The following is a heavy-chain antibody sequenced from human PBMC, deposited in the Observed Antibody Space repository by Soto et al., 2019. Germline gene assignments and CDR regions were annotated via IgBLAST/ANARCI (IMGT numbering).Heavy chain of an antibody. V-gene: IGHV3-7*01. CDR3: ARPPGAETGY. CDR2: IKEDGSEK. J-gene: IGHJ4*02. D-gene: IGHD3-9*01. Sequence: EVQLVESGGGLVQPGGSLRLSCVVSGFSLRSYWMSWVRQAPGKGLEWVANIKEDGSEKYYVDSVKGRFTISRDNAKNSMYLHMTSLRDEDTAVYYCARPPGAETGYWGQGTLVTVSS. CDR1: GFSLRSYW.